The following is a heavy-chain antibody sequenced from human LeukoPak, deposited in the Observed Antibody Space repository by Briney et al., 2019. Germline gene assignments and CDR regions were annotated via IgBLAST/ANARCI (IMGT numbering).Heavy chain of an antibody. CDR2: ISSSSSYI. V-gene: IGHV3-21*01. D-gene: IGHD3-22*01. CDR3: ARDRYYDSSGYWGY. CDR1: GFTFSSYS. Sequence: GGSLRLSCAASGFTFSSYSMNWVRQAPGKGPEWVSSISSSSSYIYYADSVKSRFTISRDNAKNSLYLQMNSLRAEDTAVYYCARDRYYDSSGYWGYWGQGTLVTVSS. J-gene: IGHJ4*02.